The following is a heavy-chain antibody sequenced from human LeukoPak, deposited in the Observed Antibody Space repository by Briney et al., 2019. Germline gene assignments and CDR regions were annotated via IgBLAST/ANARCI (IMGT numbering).Heavy chain of an antibody. V-gene: IGHV1-2*02. Sequence: ASVKVSCKASVYTFTGYYMHWVRQAPGQGLEWMGWINPNSGGTSYAQKFQGRVTMARDTSISTAYMELSRLRSDNTAVYYCARSPVVAVAGTAEYWGQGTLVTVSS. J-gene: IGHJ4*02. D-gene: IGHD6-19*01. CDR3: ARSPVVAVAGTAEY. CDR2: INPNSGGT. CDR1: VYTFTGYY.